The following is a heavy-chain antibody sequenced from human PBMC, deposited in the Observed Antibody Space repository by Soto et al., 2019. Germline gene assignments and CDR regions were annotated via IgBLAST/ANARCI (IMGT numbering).Heavy chain of an antibody. CDR2: IIPIFGTA. CDR1: GGTFSSYA. V-gene: IGHV1-69*01. J-gene: IGHJ5*02. D-gene: IGHD3-3*01. Sequence: KVSCKASGGTFSSYAISWVRQAPGQGLEWMGGIIPIFGTANYAQKFQGRVTITADESTSTAYMELSSLRSEDTAVYYCARGPIHLFGVTRTNWFDPWGQGTLVTVSS. CDR3: ARGPIHLFGVTRTNWFDP.